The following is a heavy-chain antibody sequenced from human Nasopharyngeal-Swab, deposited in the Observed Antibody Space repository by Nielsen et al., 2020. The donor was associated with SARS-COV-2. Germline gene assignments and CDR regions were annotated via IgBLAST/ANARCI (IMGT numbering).Heavy chain of an antibody. V-gene: IGHV4-34*01. CDR2: INHSGST. J-gene: IGHJ5*02. CDR1: GGSFSGYY. CDR3: AGRPYSSSYWFDP. D-gene: IGHD6-6*01. Sequence: SETLSLTCAVYGGSFSGYYWSWIRQPPGKGLEWIGEINHSGSTNYNPSLKSRVTISVDKSKNQFSLKLSSVTAADTAVYYCAGRPYSSSYWFDPWGQGTLVTVSS.